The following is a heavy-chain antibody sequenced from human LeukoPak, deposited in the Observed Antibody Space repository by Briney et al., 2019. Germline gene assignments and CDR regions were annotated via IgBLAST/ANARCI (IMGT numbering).Heavy chain of an antibody. CDR3: ARESGSGYSSSWYFFSYYYMDV. D-gene: IGHD6-13*01. J-gene: IGHJ6*03. CDR2: IYYSGST. Sequence: PSETLSLTCTVSGGSISSYYWSWIRQPPGKGLEWIGYIYYSGSTYYNPSLKSRVTISVDTSKNQFSLKLSSVTAADTAVYYCARESGSGYSSSWYFFSYYYMDVWGKGTTVTVSS. CDR1: GGSISSYY. V-gene: IGHV4-59*12.